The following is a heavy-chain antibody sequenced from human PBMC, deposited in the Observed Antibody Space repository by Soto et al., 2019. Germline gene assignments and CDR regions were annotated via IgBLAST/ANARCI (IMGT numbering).Heavy chain of an antibody. Sequence: GGSLRLSCAAYGFTFSNAWMNWFRQAPGKGLEWVGRIKSKTDGGTTDYAAPVKGRFTISRDDSKNTLYLQMNSLKTEDTAVYYCTTDRCTNGGFYMWGNYYGMDGGGKGDRVT. J-gene: IGHJ6*04. V-gene: IGHV3-15*07. CDR3: TTDRCTNGGFYMWGNYYGMDG. CDR1: GFTFSNAW. CDR2: IKSKTDGGTT. D-gene: IGHD2-8*01.